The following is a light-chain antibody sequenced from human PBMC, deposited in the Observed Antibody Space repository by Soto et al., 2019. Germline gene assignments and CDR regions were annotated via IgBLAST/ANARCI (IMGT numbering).Light chain of an antibody. J-gene: IGKJ5*01. CDR1: QSVSSN. CDR3: QQYNNWPQLT. V-gene: IGKV3-15*01. CDR2: GAS. Sequence: EIVMTQSPATLSMSPGERATLSCRASQSVSSNLAWYQQKPGQAPRLLIYGASTRATGIPARFSGSGSGTEFTLNISSRQSEDFAVYYCQQYNNWPQLTFGQGTRLEI.